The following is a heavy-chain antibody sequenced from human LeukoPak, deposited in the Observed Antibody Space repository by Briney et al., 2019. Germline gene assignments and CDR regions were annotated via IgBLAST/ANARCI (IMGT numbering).Heavy chain of an antibody. CDR3: ARAGGILMYYSDY. D-gene: IGHD2-8*01. Sequence: ASVKVSCKASGGTFSSYAISWVRQAPGQGLEWMRGIIPIFGTANYAQKFQGRVTITADKSTSTAYMELSSLRSEDTAVYYCARAGGILMYYSDYWGQETLVTVSS. J-gene: IGHJ4*02. V-gene: IGHV1-69*06. CDR1: GGTFSSYA. CDR2: IIPIFGTA.